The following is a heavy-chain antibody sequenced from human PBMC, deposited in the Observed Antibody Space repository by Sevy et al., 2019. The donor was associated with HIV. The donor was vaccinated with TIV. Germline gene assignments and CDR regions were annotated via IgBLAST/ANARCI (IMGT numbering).Heavy chain of an antibody. J-gene: IGHJ4*02. V-gene: IGHV1-3*04. CDR2: IKTDNGNI. CDR3: AREKGGIFGVVAGQFDS. CDR1: GYSFTNHA. D-gene: IGHD3-3*01. Sequence: ASVKGSGKASGYSFTNHAIQWVGQAPGQGLEWMGWIKTDNGNIKYSQKFQDRLTITRDTSATTAYMELRSLIPEDTALYFCAREKGGIFGVVAGQFDSWGQGTLVTVSS.